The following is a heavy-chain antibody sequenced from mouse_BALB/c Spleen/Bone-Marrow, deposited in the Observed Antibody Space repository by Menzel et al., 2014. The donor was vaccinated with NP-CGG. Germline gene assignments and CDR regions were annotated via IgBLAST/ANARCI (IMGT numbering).Heavy chain of an antibody. D-gene: IGHD1-2*01. Sequence: QVQLKESGPGLVAPSQSLSITCTVSGFSLTSYGVHWVRQSPGKGLEWLGVIWAGGSTNNNSALMSRLSISKDNSESQVFLKMNSLQTDDTAMYYCARSLIRLRYFDYWGQGTTLTVSS. V-gene: IGHV2-9*02. J-gene: IGHJ2*01. CDR3: ARSLIRLRYFDY. CDR1: GFSLTSYG. CDR2: IWAGGST.